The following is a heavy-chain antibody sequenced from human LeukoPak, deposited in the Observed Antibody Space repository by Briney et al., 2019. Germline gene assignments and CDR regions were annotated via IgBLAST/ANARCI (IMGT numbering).Heavy chain of an antibody. J-gene: IGHJ4*02. D-gene: IGHD5-12*01. CDR1: GVSFSGYY. Sequence: SETLSLTCAVYGVSFSGYYWSWIRQPPGKGLEWIGEINHSGSTNYNPSLKSRVTISVDTSKNQFSLKLNSVTAADTAVYYCASHSGGYAYWGQGTLVTVSS. CDR3: ASHSGGYAY. CDR2: INHSGST. V-gene: IGHV4-34*01.